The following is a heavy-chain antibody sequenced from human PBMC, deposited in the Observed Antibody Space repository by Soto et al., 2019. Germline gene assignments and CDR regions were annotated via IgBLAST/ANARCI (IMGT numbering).Heavy chain of an antibody. Sequence: EVQLLESGGGLVQPGGSLRLSCAASGFTFSTYAMTWVRQAPGKGLEWVSGIDDSGVGTYYADSVKGRLTISRDNSKNMLYLQMGRLRAEDTAVYYCVKGQSSTWSQTGGMDVWGQGTTVTVSS. V-gene: IGHV3-23*01. D-gene: IGHD1-26*01. CDR1: GFTFSTYA. CDR2: IDDSGVGT. CDR3: VKGQSSTWSQTGGMDV. J-gene: IGHJ6*02.